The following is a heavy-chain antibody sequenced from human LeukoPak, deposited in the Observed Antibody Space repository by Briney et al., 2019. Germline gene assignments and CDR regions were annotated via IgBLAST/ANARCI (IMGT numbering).Heavy chain of an antibody. J-gene: IGHJ5*02. CDR1: GGSTSNTSYY. CDR2: IYYSGST. V-gene: IGHV4-39*01. D-gene: IGHD3-10*02. CDR3: ASHSSYVSPFRS. Sequence: PSETPSLTCTVSGGSTSNTSYYWGWIRQPPGKGLEWIGSIYYSGSTYYNPSLKSRVTISVDTSKNQFSLKLSSVTAADTAVYYCASHSSYVSPFRSWGRGPLVTVSP.